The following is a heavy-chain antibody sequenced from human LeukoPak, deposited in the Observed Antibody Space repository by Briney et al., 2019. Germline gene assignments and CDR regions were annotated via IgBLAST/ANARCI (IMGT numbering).Heavy chain of an antibody. Sequence: AGGSLRLSCAASGFTFSSYAMSWVRQAPGKGLEWVSSISGSGGSTYYADSVKGRFTISRDSSKNTLYLQMNSLRAEDTAVYYCAKVGPSGSSYYDFWSANYWGQGTLVTVSS. D-gene: IGHD3-3*01. J-gene: IGHJ4*02. CDR2: ISGSGGST. V-gene: IGHV3-23*01. CDR3: AKVGPSGSSYYDFWSANY. CDR1: GFTFSSYA.